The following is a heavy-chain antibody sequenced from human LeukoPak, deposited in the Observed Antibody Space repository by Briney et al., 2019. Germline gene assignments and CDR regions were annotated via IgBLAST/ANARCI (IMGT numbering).Heavy chain of an antibody. V-gene: IGHV4-34*01. Sequence: KPSETLSLTCAVYGGSFSGYYWSWIRQPPGKGLEWIGEINHSGSTNYNPSLKSRVTISVDTSKNQFSLKLSSVTAADTAVYYCARVYYPNWFDPWGQGTLVTVSS. CDR1: GGSFSGYY. D-gene: IGHD1-26*01. CDR3: ARVYYPNWFDP. CDR2: INHSGST. J-gene: IGHJ5*02.